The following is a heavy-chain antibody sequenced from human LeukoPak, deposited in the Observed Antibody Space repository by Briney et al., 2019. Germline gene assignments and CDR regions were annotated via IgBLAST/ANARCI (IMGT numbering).Heavy chain of an antibody. CDR3: ARDVNGYCSGGSCYFDYFDY. Sequence: GGSLRLSCAVSGFTFSTYIMHWVRQAPGEGLEWVALILYDGSKTYCADSVKGRFTISRDNSKNTLYLQMDSLRAEDTAVYYCARDVNGYCSGGSCYFDYFDYWGQGTLVTVSS. D-gene: IGHD2-15*01. J-gene: IGHJ4*02. CDR2: ILYDGSKT. V-gene: IGHV3-30*04. CDR1: GFTFSTYI.